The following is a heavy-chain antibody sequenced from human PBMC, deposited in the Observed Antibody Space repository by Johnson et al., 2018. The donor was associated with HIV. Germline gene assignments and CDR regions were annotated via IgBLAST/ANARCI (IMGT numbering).Heavy chain of an antibody. CDR3: TTDYHAVFGVFDI. J-gene: IGHJ3*02. CDR1: GLTFKNVW. CDR2: IKTKPDGGTT. D-gene: IGHD1-14*01. Sequence: VQLVESGGGLVKSGGSLRLSCAASGLTFKNVWMSWVRQAPGKGLEWVGRIKTKPDGGTTDYAAPVKGRFTISRDDSKDTLYLQMSSLKTDDTAVYYCTTDYHAVFGVFDIWGQGTMVTVSS. V-gene: IGHV3-15*01.